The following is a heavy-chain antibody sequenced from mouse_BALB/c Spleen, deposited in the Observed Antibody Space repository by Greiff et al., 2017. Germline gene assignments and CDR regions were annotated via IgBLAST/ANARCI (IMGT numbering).Heavy chain of an antibody. J-gene: IGHJ3*01. CDR3: ARLGGNYAWFAY. CDR1: GFAFSSYD. D-gene: IGHD2-1*01. V-gene: IGHV5-12-1*01. Sequence: EVQGVESGGGLVKPGGSLKLSCAASGFAFSSYDMSWVRQTPEKRLEWVAYISSGGGSTYYPDTVTGRVTISRYNAKNTLYLQMSSLKSEDTAMYCCARLGGNYAWFAYWGQGTLVTVSA. CDR2: ISSGGGST.